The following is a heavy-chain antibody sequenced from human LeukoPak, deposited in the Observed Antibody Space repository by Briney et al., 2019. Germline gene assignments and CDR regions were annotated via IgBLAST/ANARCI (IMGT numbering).Heavy chain of an antibody. CDR2: IDNSGST. CDR3: ASGAGCLIDY. CDR1: GGHIDSVY. Sequence: SETLSLTCSVSGGHIDSVYWNWIRQPPGKGLEWIGYIDNSGSTKYNPSLQSRITMSRDTSKKQFSLKLTSVTAADTAMYYCASGAGCLIDYWGQGTLVSVSS. V-gene: IGHV4-4*08. J-gene: IGHJ4*02. D-gene: IGHD2-15*01.